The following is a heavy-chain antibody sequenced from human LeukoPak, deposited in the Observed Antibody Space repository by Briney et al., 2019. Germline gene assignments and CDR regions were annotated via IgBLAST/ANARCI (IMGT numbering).Heavy chain of an antibody. CDR1: GGSISSGVYY. D-gene: IGHD3-16*01. Sequence: SETLSLTCTVSGGSISSGVYYWSWIRQPPGKGLEWIGYIYYSGSTYYNPSLKSRVTISVDRSKNQFSLKLSSVTAADTAVYYCARGPGAFRFDPWGQGTLVTVSS. CDR3: ARGPGAFRFDP. J-gene: IGHJ5*02. CDR2: IYYSGST. V-gene: IGHV4-30-4*01.